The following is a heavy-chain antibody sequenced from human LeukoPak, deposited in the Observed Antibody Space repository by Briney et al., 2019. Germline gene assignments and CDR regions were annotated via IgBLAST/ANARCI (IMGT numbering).Heavy chain of an antibody. V-gene: IGHV1-18*01. Sequence: ASVKVSCKASGYTFTSYGISWVRQAPGQGLGWMGWISAYNGNTKYVENLQGRVTMTRDTSTTTVYMELSSLRSEDTAVYYCARAQSYYDYWGQGTLVTVSS. D-gene: IGHD1-26*01. CDR3: ARAQSYYDY. J-gene: IGHJ4*02. CDR2: ISAYNGNT. CDR1: GYTFTSYG.